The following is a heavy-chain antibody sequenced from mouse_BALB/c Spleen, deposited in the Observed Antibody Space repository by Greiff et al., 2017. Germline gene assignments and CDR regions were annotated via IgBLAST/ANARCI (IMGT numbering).Heavy chain of an antibody. V-gene: IGHV2-4-1*01. J-gene: IGHJ3*01. CDR3: ARNDGNYVVFAY. CDR1: GFSLTSYG. CDR2: IWSGGST. D-gene: IGHD2-1*01. Sequence: VQLQQSGPGLVQPSQSLSITCTVSGFSLTSYGVHWVRQSPGKGLEWLGVIWSGGSTDYNAAFISRLSISKDNSKSQVFFKMNSLQADDTAIYYCARNDGNYVVFAYWGQGTLVTVSA.